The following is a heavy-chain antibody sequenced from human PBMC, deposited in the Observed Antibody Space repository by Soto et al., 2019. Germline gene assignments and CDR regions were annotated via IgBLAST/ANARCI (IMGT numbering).Heavy chain of an antibody. Sequence: SETLSLTCAVSGYSISSGYYWGWIRQPPGKGLEWIGSIYHSGSTYYNPSLKSRVTISVDTSKNQFSLKLSSVTAADTAVYYCAGRSGWYGSDTGYYFDYWGQGTLVAVSS. CDR1: GYSISSGYY. D-gene: IGHD6-19*01. V-gene: IGHV4-38-2*01. CDR3: AGRSGWYGSDTGYYFDY. J-gene: IGHJ4*02. CDR2: IYHSGST.